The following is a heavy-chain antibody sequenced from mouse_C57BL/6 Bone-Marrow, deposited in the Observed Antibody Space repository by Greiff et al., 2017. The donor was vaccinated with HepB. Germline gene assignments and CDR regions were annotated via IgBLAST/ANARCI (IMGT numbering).Heavy chain of an antibody. Sequence: QVQLQESGPGLVAPSQSLSITCTVSGFSLTSYAISWVRQPPGKGLEWLGVIWTGGGTNYNSALKSRLSISKDNSKSQVFLKMNSLQTDDTARYYCARNWRLFYYYGSSLHWYFDVWGTGTTVTVSS. D-gene: IGHD1-1*01. CDR1: GFSLTSYA. CDR3: ARNWRLFYYYGSSLHWYFDV. CDR2: IWTGGGT. V-gene: IGHV2-9-1*01. J-gene: IGHJ1*03.